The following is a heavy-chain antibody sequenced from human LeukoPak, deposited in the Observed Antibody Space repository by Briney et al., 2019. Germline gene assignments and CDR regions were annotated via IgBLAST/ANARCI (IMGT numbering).Heavy chain of an antibody. CDR3: ARAEWELRGWFDP. CDR2: IQYDGNNK. Sequence: PGGSLRLSCAASRFTFSTYGLHWVRQAPGKGLEWVAFIQYDGNNKYYADSVKGRFTISRDNAKNTLYLQMNSLRAEDTAVYYCARAEWELRGWFDPWGQGTLVTVSS. V-gene: IGHV3-30*02. J-gene: IGHJ5*02. D-gene: IGHD1-26*01. CDR1: RFTFSTYG.